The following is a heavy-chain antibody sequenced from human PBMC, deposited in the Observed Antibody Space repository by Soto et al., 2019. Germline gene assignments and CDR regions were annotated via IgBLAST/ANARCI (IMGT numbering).Heavy chain of an antibody. V-gene: IGHV3-23*01. CDR2: ISDDGDST. Sequence: WGSLRLSFGASGFTFSDNAMTWVRQAPGKGLEWVSSISDDGDSTYYADSVKGRFTISRDNSKNTLFLQMSSLGAEDTAVYYCAKSLSTAFNYGLDXWGQGTSVTVSX. D-gene: IGHD5-18*01. J-gene: IGHJ6*02. CDR1: GFTFSDNA. CDR3: AKSLSTAFNYGLDX.